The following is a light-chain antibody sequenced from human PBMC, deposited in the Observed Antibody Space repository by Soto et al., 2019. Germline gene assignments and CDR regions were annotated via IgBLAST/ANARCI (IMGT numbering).Light chain of an antibody. J-gene: IGKJ4*01. Sequence: EIVMTQSPATLSVSPGERATLSCRATHSVNSDLAWYQQKPGQAPRLLIHDASTRATGIPVMFSASGSGTEFTLTISSLQSEDFAIYYCQQYNNWPLGFGGGTKVEIK. V-gene: IGKV3-15*01. CDR3: QQYNNWPLG. CDR1: HSVNSD. CDR2: DAS.